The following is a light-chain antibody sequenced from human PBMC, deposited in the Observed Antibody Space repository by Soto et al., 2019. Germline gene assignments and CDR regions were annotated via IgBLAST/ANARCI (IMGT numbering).Light chain of an antibody. CDR2: GAS. J-gene: IGKJ5*01. V-gene: IGKV3-15*01. Sequence: EKVMPQSPATLSVSAGERSTLSCRASQSVSSDLARCQQQPGQAPRLLIYGASSRATGIPVRFSGSGSGTEFTLTISSLQSEDFAVYYCQQDNNWPITFGQGTRLEIK. CDR1: QSVSSD. CDR3: QQDNNWPIT.